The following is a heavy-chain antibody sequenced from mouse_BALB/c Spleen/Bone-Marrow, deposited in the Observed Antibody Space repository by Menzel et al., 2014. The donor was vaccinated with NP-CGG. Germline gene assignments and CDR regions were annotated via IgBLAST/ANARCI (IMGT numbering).Heavy chain of an antibody. J-gene: IGHJ2*01. V-gene: IGHV1S81*02. Sequence: QVQLQQSGAELVKPGASVKLSCKASGYTFTSYYMYWVKQRPGQGLEWIGEINPSNGGTNFDEKFKSRATLTVDKSSSTAYMQLSSLTSEDSAVYYCTRGRTWDFDYWGQGTILTVSS. CDR1: GYTFTSYY. CDR3: TRGRTWDFDY. D-gene: IGHD4-1*01. CDR2: INPSNGGT.